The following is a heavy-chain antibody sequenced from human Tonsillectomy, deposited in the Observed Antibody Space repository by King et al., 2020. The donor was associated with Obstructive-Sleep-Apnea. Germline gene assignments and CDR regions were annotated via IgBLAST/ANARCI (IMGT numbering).Heavy chain of an antibody. V-gene: IGHV3-23*04. CDR2: NSGSGGST. J-gene: IGHJ4*02. Sequence: VQLVQSGGGLVQPGGSLRLSCAASGFTFSSYAMSWVRQAPGKGLEWVSANSGSGGSTYYADSGKGRFTISRDNSKNTLYLQMNSLRAEDTAVYYCAKEAGNKQRWLQLRGRYFDYWGQGTLVTVSS. CDR3: AKEAGNKQRWLQLRGRYFDY. D-gene: IGHD5-24*01. CDR1: GFTFSSYA.